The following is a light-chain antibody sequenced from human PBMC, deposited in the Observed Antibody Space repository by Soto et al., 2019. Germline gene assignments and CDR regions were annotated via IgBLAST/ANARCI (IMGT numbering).Light chain of an antibody. Sequence: EIVLTQSPATLSLSPGERATLSCRASQSVSSYLGWYQQKPGQAPRLLIYDASNRATGIPARFSGSGSGTDFTLTIISLEPEDFAVYYCQQRSNWLGFGQGTRLEIK. CDR1: QSVSSY. J-gene: IGKJ5*01. CDR2: DAS. V-gene: IGKV3-11*01. CDR3: QQRSNWLG.